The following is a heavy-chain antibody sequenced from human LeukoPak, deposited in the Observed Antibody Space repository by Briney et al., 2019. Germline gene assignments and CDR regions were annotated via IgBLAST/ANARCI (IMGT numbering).Heavy chain of an antibody. CDR2: IYYSGST. D-gene: IGHD5-18*01. V-gene: IGHV4-39*01. Sequence: SETLSLTCTVSGGSISSSSYYWGWIRQPPGKGLEWIGSIYYSGSTYYNPSLKSRVTISVDTSKNQFSLKLSSVTAADTAVYYCASFTAIRYFDYWGQGTLVTVSS. CDR1: GGSISSSSYY. J-gene: IGHJ4*02. CDR3: ASFTAIRYFDY.